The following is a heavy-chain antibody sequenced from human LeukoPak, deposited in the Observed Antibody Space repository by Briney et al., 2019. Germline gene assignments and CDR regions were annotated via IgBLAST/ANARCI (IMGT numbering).Heavy chain of an antibody. J-gene: IGHJ3*02. Sequence: ASVKVSCKASGGTFSSYAISWVRQAPGQGLEWMGGIIAYNGNTNYAQKFQGRVTMTEDTSTDTAYMELSSLRSEDTAVYYCATVVPLFAQRGIGAFDIWGQGTMVTVSS. V-gene: IGHV1-69*10. CDR3: ATVVPLFAQRGIGAFDI. CDR2: IIAYNGNT. CDR1: GGTFSSYA. D-gene: IGHD2-21*01.